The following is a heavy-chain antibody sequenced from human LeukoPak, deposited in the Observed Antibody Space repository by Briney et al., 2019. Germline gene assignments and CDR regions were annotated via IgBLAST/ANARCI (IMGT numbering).Heavy chain of an antibody. CDR2: INPNSGGT. J-gene: IGHJ3*02. V-gene: IGHV1-2*02. CDR1: GYTFTGYY. D-gene: IGHD3-10*01. Sequence: ASVKVSCKASGYTFTGYYMHWVRQAPGQGLEWIGWINPNSGGTNYAQKLQGRVTMTRDTSISTAYMELRRLRSDDTAVYYCARDIKGYYGSGNAFDIWGQGTMVTVSS. CDR3: ARDIKGYYGSGNAFDI.